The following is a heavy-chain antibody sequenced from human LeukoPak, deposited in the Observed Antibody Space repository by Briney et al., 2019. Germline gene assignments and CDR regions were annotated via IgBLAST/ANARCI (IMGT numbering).Heavy chain of an antibody. CDR1: VFLFTFA. D-gene: IGHD6-6*01. Sequence: GGPVILSGAASVFLFTFAMSWVRQAPGKGLEWVSYISSSSSTIYYADSVKGRFTISRDNAKNSLYLQMNSLRAEDTAVYYCARDTVEQLVPFDYWGQGTLVTVSS. V-gene: IGHV3-48*04. J-gene: IGHJ4*02. CDR2: ISSSSSTI. CDR3: ARDTVEQLVPFDY.